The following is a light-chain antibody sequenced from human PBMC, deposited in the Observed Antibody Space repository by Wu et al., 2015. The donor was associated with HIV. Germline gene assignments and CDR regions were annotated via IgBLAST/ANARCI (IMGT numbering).Light chain of an antibody. CDR3: QQHDDSPWT. CDR1: QSVSSSF. Sequence: EIVLTQSPATLSLSPGERATLSCRASQSVSSSFLVWYQQRPGQAPRLLIYAASSRATGIPDRFSGSGSGTDFTLTISRLEPEDFAVYYCQQHDDSPWTFGQGTKVEIQ. CDR2: AAS. J-gene: IGKJ1*01. V-gene: IGKV3-20*01.